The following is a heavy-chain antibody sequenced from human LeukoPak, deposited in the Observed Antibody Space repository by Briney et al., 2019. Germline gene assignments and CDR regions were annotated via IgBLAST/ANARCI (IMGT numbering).Heavy chain of an antibody. D-gene: IGHD1-26*01. CDR2: NNPSGGRT. Sequence: ASVKVSCKASGYTFTGYYMHWVRQAPGQGLEWMGVNNPSGGRTTYAQKFQGRVTMTRDTSTSTAYMDLSSLRSDDTAVYYCSRELGGSYFDYWGQGTLVSVSS. CDR3: SRELGGSYFDY. J-gene: IGHJ4*02. CDR1: GYTFTGYY. V-gene: IGHV1-46*01.